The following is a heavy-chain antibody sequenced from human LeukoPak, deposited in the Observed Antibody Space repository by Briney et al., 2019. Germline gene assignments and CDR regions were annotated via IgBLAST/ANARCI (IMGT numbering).Heavy chain of an antibody. D-gene: IGHD3-9*01. V-gene: IGHV1-18*01. CDR2: ISAYNGNT. Sequence: ASVKVSCKASGYTFTSYGISWVRQAPGQGLEWMGWISAYNGNTNYAQKLQGRVTMTTDTSTSTAYMELRSLRSDDTAVYSCARGGLLEYFHWFPPHWGQGTLVTVSS. J-gene: IGHJ4*02. CDR1: GYTFTSYG. CDR3: ARGGLLEYFHWFPPH.